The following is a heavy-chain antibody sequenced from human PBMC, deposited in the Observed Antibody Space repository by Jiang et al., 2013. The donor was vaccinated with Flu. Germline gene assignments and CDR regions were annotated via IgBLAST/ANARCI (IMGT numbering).Heavy chain of an antibody. J-gene: IGHJ6*04. D-gene: IGHD3-3*01. CDR3: ARDQDPGSGYWYYYYGMDV. CDR1: GDSVSSLSVA. V-gene: IGHV6-1*01. Sequence: QTLSLTCAISGDSVSSLSVAWNWIRQSPSRGLEWLGRTYYRSKWYNEYAVSVKSRITINPDTSKNQFSLQLNSVTPEDTAVYYCARDQDPGSGYWYYYYGMDVWGKGTTVTVSS. CDR2: TYYRSKWYN.